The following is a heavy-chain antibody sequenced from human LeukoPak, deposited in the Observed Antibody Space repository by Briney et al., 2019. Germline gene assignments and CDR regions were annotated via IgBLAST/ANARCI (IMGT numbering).Heavy chain of an antibody. D-gene: IGHD6-19*01. CDR3: ARSSGWLDSMDV. J-gene: IGHJ6*03. CDR2: IYYSGST. CDR1: GGSISSTSYY. V-gene: IGHV4-39*01. Sequence: PLETLSLTCTVSGGSISSTSYYWGWIRQPPGKGLEWIGNIYYSGSTYYNPSLKSRVTISVDTSKNQFPLKLSSVTAADTAVYYCARSSGWLDSMDVWGKGTTVTISS.